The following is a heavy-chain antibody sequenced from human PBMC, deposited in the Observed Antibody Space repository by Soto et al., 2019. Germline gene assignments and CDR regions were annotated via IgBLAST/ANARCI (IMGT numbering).Heavy chain of an antibody. D-gene: IGHD3-9*01. V-gene: IGHV3-21*01. CDR1: GYTFNSYA. Sequence: GESLRLSYAAAGYTFNSYAMSWVRQAPGKGLDWVSSISSSSSYIYYADSVKGRFTISRDNAKNSLYLQMNSPRAEDTAVYYCARYFDWLLSPLYYFDYWGQGTLVTVSS. CDR2: ISSSSSYI. CDR3: ARYFDWLLSPLYYFDY. J-gene: IGHJ4*02.